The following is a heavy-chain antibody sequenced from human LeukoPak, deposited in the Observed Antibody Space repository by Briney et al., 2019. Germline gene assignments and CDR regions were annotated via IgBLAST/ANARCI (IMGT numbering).Heavy chain of an antibody. CDR2: IYSGGST. CDR1: GFTVSSNC. D-gene: IGHD6-19*01. V-gene: IGHV3-53*01. J-gene: IGHJ4*02. Sequence: TGGSLRLSCAASGFTVSSNCMSWVRQAPGKGLEWVSVIYSGGSTYYADSVKGRFTISRDNSKNTLYLQMNSLRAEDTAVYYCARGLGGLVPRYWGQGTLVTVSS. CDR3: ARGLGGLVPRY.